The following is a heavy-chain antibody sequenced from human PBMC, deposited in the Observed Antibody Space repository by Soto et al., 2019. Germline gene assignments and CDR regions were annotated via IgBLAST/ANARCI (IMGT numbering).Heavy chain of an antibody. CDR3: ARFGIAAAGTGYNWFDP. V-gene: IGHV4-59*01. J-gene: IGHJ5*02. D-gene: IGHD6-13*01. CDR1: GGSISSYY. CDR2: IYYSGST. Sequence: SETLSLTCTVSGGSISSYYWSWIRQPPGKGLEWIGYIYYSGSTNYNPSLKSRVTISADTSKNQFSLKLSSVTAADTAVYYCARFGIAAAGTGYNWFDPWGQGTLVTVSS.